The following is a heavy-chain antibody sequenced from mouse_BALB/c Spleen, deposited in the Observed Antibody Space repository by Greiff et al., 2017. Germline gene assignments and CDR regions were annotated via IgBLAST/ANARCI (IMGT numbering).Heavy chain of an antibody. Sequence: EVMLVESGGGLVQPGGSLRLSCATSGFTFTDYYMSWVRQPPGKALEWLGFIRNKANGYTTEYSASVKGRFTISRDNSQSILYLQMNTLRAEDSATYYCARIKSYAMDYWGQGTSVTVSS. J-gene: IGHJ4*01. V-gene: IGHV7-3*02. CDR3: ARIKSYAMDY. CDR2: IRNKANGYTT. CDR1: GFTFTDYY.